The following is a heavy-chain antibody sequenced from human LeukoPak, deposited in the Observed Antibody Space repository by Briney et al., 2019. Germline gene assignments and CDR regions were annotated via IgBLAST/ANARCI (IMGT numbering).Heavy chain of an antibody. CDR1: GFTFSTYS. Sequence: KPGGSLRLSCAASGFTFSTYSMNWVRQAPGKGLEWVSSIGSSSSYIYYADSVKGRFTISRDNAKDSLYLQMNSLRAEDTAVYYCANLLCGGDCNNWFDPWGQGTLVTVSS. V-gene: IGHV3-21*01. CDR2: IGSSSSYI. J-gene: IGHJ5*02. CDR3: ANLLCGGDCNNWFDP. D-gene: IGHD2-21*01.